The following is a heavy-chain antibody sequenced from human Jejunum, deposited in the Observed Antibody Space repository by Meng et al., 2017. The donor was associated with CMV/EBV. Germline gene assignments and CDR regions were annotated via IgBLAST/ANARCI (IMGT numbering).Heavy chain of an antibody. D-gene: IGHD3-3*01. CDR1: GGSIGSGDYY. Sequence: QVLLQESGQGLGKPSQTLSLTGSVSGGSIGSGDYYWSWIRQPPGKGLEWIGYIHDTGSTSHNPSLKSRVDISLGTSKNQFSLTLNSVTAEDTAVYFCARGSIFVSFDSWGQGTLVTVSS. CDR3: ARGSIFVSFDS. V-gene: IGHV4-30-4*08. CDR2: IHDTGST. J-gene: IGHJ4*02.